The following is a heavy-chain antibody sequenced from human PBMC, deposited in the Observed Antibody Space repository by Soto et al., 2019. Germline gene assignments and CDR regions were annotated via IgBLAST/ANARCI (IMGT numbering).Heavy chain of an antibody. CDR1: GGTFSSYT. J-gene: IGHJ6*03. CDR3: AREGGDLDPPTLMDYYYYYMDV. D-gene: IGHD3-16*01. Sequence: QVQLVQSGAEVKKPGSSVKVSCKASGGTFSSYTISWVRQAPGQGLEWMGRIIPILGIANYAQKFQGRVTITADKSTSTAYMELSSLRSEDTAVYYCAREGGDLDPPTLMDYYYYYMDVWGKGTTVTVSS. CDR2: IIPILGIA. V-gene: IGHV1-69*08.